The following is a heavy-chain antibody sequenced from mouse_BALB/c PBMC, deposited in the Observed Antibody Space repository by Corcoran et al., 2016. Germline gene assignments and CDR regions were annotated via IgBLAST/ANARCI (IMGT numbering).Heavy chain of an antibody. J-gene: IGHJ1*01. Sequence: LVKTGASVKISCKASGYSFTGYYMHWVKQSHGKSLEWIGYISCYNGATSYNQKFKGKATFTVDTSSSTAYMQFNSLTSEDSAVYYCASGYGSSHWYFDVWGAGTTVTVSS. D-gene: IGHD1-1*01. V-gene: IGHV1S34*01. CDR1: GYSFTGYY. CDR3: ASGYGSSHWYFDV. CDR2: ISCYNGAT.